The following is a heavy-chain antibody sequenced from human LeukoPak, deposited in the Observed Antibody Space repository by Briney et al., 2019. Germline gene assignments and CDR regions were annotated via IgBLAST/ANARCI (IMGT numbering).Heavy chain of an antibody. J-gene: IGHJ3*02. CDR1: GCTFSSYA. D-gene: IGHD3-10*01. Sequence: GASVKVSCKASGCTFSSYAISWVRQAPGQGLEWMGGIIPVFGTANYAQKFQGRVTITADESTSAAYMELSSLRSEDTAVYYCARGQDGEAFDMSGQGTMVSVSS. CDR2: IIPVFGTA. CDR3: ARGQDGEAFDM. V-gene: IGHV1-69*13.